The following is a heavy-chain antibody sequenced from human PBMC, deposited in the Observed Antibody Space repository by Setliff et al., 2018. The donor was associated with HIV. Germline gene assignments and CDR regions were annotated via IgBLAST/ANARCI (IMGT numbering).Heavy chain of an antibody. D-gene: IGHD5-18*01. CDR1: GFTFNSYG. CDR3: ARDFSYGYFFYGMDV. J-gene: IGHJ6*02. CDR2: IWYDASKK. Sequence: PGGSLRLSCAASGFTFNSYGIHWVRQAPGKGLEWVALIWYDASKKEYSDSVKGRFNILRDDSKKTAYLQMNSLRDEDTAVYYCARDFSYGYFFYGMDVWGQGTTVTVSS. V-gene: IGHV3-33*01.